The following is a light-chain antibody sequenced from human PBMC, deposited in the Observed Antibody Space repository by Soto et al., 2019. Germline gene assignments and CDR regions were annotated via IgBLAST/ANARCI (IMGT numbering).Light chain of an antibody. CDR2: EVS. Sequence: QSALTQPASVSVSPGQSIAISCTGTSSDVGSYNLVSWYQQHPGKAPKLMIYEVSKRPSGVSNRFSGSKSGNTASLTISGLQAEDEADYYCCSYAGSSTFGPYVFGTGTKVTVL. CDR1: SSDVGSYNL. J-gene: IGLJ1*01. CDR3: CSYAGSSTFGPYV. V-gene: IGLV2-23*02.